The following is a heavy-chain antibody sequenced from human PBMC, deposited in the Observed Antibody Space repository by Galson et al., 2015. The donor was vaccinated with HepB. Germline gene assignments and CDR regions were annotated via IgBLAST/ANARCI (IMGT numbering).Heavy chain of an antibody. Sequence: SLRLSCAASGFTFSNAAMNWVRQAPGKGLEWVGRIKSKTDGGTTDYAAPVRGRFTISRDDSKNTLYLQMNSLKTEDTAVYYCTSPYCSGGSCYSRYYYYGMDVWGQGTTVTVSS. J-gene: IGHJ6*02. D-gene: IGHD2-15*01. CDR1: GFTFSNAA. V-gene: IGHV3-15*07. CDR3: TSPYCSGGSCYSRYYYYGMDV. CDR2: IKSKTDGGTT.